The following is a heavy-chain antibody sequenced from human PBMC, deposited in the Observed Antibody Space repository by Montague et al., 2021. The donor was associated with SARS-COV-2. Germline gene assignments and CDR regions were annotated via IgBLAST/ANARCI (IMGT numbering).Heavy chain of an antibody. Sequence: SETLSLTCTVSGGSINTYYWSWIRQPPGKGLEWIGYIYYSGSTNYNPSLKSRVTISVDTSKNQFSLKLSSVTAADTAVYYCARVTTKRTRYGSGSYRGFDALDIWAKGQWSPSLQ. D-gene: IGHD3-10*01. CDR2: IYYSGST. V-gene: IGHV4-59*08. CDR3: ARVTTKRTRYGSGSYRGFDALDI. CDR1: GGSINTYY. J-gene: IGHJ3*02.